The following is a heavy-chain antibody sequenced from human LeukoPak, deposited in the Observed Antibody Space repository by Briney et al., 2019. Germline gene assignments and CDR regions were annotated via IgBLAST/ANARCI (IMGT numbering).Heavy chain of an antibody. CDR1: GFTFSSYG. CDR2: IKQDGSEK. D-gene: IGHD3-22*01. CDR3: ARIKYYYDSSGYYGDFDY. V-gene: IGHV3-7*04. J-gene: IGHJ4*02. Sequence: GGSLRLSCAASGFTFSSYGMHWVRQAPGKGLEWVANIKQDGSEKYYVDSVKGRFTISRDNAKNSLYLQMNSLRAEDTAVYYCARIKYYYDSSGYYGDFDYWGQGTLVTVSS.